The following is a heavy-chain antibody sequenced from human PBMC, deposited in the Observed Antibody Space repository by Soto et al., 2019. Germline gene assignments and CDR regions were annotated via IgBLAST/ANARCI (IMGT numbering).Heavy chain of an antibody. CDR2: IYWDDDK. D-gene: IGHD6-13*01. CDR1: GFSLSTSGVG. Sequence: QITLKESGPPLVKPTQTLTLTCTFSGFSLSTSGVGVGWIRQPPGKALEWLALIYWDDDKRYSPSLKSRLTITKDTSKNQVVLTMTNMDPVDTATYYCAHRHSSSWYRNWFDPWGQGTLVTVSS. CDR3: AHRHSSSWYRNWFDP. J-gene: IGHJ5*02. V-gene: IGHV2-5*02.